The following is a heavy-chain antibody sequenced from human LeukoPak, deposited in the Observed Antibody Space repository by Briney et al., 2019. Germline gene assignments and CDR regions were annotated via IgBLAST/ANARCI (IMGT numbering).Heavy chain of an antibody. D-gene: IGHD6-13*01. J-gene: IGHJ4*02. CDR2: INPNSGGT. CDR1: GYTFTGYY. V-gene: IGHV1-2*04. CDR3: ARGAYSSSWYYFGDY. Sequence: ASVTVSCKASGYTFTGYYMHWVRQAPGQGLEWMGWINPNSGGTNYAQKFQGWVTMTRDTSISTAYMELSRLRSDDTAVYYCARGAYSSSWYYFGDYWGQGTLVTVSS.